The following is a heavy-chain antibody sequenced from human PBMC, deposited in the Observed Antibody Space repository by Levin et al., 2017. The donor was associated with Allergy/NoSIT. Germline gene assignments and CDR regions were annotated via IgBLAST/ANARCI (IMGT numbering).Heavy chain of an antibody. CDR3: ASIQYYDFWSGYSVYAFDI. Sequence: GGSLRLSCAASGFTFSSYEMNWVRQAPGKGLEWVSYISSSGSTIYYADSVKGRFTISRDNAKNSLYLQMNSLRAEDTAVYYCASIQYYDFWSGYSVYAFDIWGQGTMVTVSS. CDR1: GFTFSSYE. V-gene: IGHV3-48*03. D-gene: IGHD3-3*01. CDR2: ISSSGSTI. J-gene: IGHJ3*02.